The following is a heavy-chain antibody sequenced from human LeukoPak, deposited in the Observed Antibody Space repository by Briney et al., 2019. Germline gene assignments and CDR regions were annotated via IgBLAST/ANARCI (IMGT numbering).Heavy chain of an antibody. D-gene: IGHD5-18*01. CDR2: ISYDGSNK. J-gene: IGHJ4*02. Sequence: GGSLRLSCAASGFTFSSYAMHWVRQAPGKGLEWVAVISYDGSNKYYADSVKGRFTISRDNSKNTLYLQMNSLRAEDTAVYYCAAGSTAMVGFDYWGQGTPVTVSS. CDR3: AAGSTAMVGFDY. V-gene: IGHV3-30*04. CDR1: GFTFSSYA.